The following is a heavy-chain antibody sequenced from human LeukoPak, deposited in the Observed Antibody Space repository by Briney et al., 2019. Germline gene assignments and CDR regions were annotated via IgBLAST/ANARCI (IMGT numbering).Heavy chain of an antibody. CDR2: ISAYNGNT. V-gene: IGHV1-18*01. Sequence: ASVKVSCKASGYTFTSYGISWVRQAPGQGLEWMGWISAYNGNTNYAQKLQGRVTITTDTSTSTAYMELRSLRSDDTAVYYCARVPPGSVGLYYYDSSGYYELDYWGQGTLVTASS. D-gene: IGHD3-22*01. J-gene: IGHJ4*02. CDR1: GYTFTSYG. CDR3: ARVPPGSVGLYYYDSSGYYELDY.